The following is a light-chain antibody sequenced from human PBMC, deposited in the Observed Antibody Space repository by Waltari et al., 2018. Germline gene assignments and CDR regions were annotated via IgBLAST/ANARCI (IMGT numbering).Light chain of an antibody. CDR3: CSYVTGDTWV. V-gene: IGLV2-23*02. CDR1: SNDIGTYKF. CDR2: EFN. J-gene: IGLJ3*02. Sequence: QSALTQPASVSGSPGQSITISCTGTSNDIGTYKFVPWYQPHPGKAPKLIIYEFNQRPSGISNRFSGSKSGNTAALTISGLQTEDEADYFCCSYVTGDTWVFGGGTKVAVL.